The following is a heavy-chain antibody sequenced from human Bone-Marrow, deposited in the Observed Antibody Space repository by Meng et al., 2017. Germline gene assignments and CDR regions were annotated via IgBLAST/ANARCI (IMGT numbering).Heavy chain of an antibody. V-gene: IGHV3-53*04. CDR1: GFTVSSNY. Sequence: GESLKISCAASGFTVSSNYMSWVRQAPGKGLEWVSAIYSGGSTYYADSVKGRFTITRHNSKNTLYLQMNSLRAEDKAVYYCARGLVDTATIYYFDYWGQGTLVTVSS. J-gene: IGHJ4*02. CDR2: IYSGGST. CDR3: ARGLVDTATIYYFDY. D-gene: IGHD5-18*01.